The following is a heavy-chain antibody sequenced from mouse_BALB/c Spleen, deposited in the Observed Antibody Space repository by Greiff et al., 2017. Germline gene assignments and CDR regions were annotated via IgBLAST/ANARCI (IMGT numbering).Heavy chain of an antibody. Sequence: VQLQQSGPGLVAPSQSLSITCTVSGFSLTSYGVHWVRQPPGKGLEWLGVIWAGGSTNYNSALMSRLSISKDNSKSQVFLKMNSLQTDDTAMYYCARGGSYYCGSRDWYFDVWGEGTTVTVSA. CDR1: GFSLTSYG. J-gene: IGHJ1*01. D-gene: IGHD1-1*01. V-gene: IGHV2-9*02. CDR2: IWAGGST. CDR3: ARGGSYYCGSRDWYFDV.